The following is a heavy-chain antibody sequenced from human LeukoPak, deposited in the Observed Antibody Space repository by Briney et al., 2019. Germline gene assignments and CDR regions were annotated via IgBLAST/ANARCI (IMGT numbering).Heavy chain of an antibody. Sequence: GGSLRLSCAASGFTFNLYGTSWVRQAPGPGLEWVSVISAIGDIYYADSVKGRFTISRDNAKNTLYLQMNSVRAEDTAVYYCAREHYGPDYWGRGTLVTVSS. CDR2: ISAIGDI. CDR1: GFTFNLYG. CDR3: AREHYGPDY. D-gene: IGHD4-17*01. J-gene: IGHJ4*02. V-gene: IGHV3-23*01.